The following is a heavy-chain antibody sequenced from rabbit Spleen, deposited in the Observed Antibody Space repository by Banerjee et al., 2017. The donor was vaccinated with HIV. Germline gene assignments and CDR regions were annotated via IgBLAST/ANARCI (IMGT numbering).Heavy chain of an antibody. J-gene: IGHJ3*01. CDR1: GLDFSRNYW. Sequence: QSLEESGGDLVKPGASLTLTCTASGLDFSRNYWICWVRQPPGKGLEWIACIDVVKSGSTYYASWAKGRFTISKTSSTKVTLQMTSLTAADTATYFCARDLVAVIGWNFSLWGQGTLVTVS. V-gene: IGHV1S40*01. D-gene: IGHD1-1*01. CDR2: IDVVKSGST. CDR3: ARDLVAVIGWNFSL.